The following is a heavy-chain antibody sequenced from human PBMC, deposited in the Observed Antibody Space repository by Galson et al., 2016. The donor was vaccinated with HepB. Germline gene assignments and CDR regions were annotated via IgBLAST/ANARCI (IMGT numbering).Heavy chain of an antibody. CDR2: ISYTGSSR. J-gene: IGHJ3*01. D-gene: IGHD3-22*01. CDR3: AREVLFSSGYYDVFDL. Sequence: SLRLSCAASGFGFSDYFMSWIRQVPGKGLEWVSFISYTGSSRLYADSVKGRFTISRDTAKNSVYLQMNGLRVEDTAVYYCAREVLFSSGYYDVFDLWGQGTMVTVSP. CDR1: GFGFSDYF. V-gene: IGHV3-11*01.